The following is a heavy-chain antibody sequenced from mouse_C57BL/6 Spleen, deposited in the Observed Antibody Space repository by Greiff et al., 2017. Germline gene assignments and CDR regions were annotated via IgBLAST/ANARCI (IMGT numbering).Heavy chain of an antibody. Sequence: VQLQQSGAELVKPGASVKLSCTASGFNIKDYYMHWVKQRTEQGLEWIGKIDPENGETKYAPKFQGKATINADTSSNTAYLQLSSLTSEDTAVYYCASTPTGTYWYFDVWGTGTTVTVSS. V-gene: IGHV14-2*01. CDR3: ASTPTGTYWYFDV. CDR1: GFNIKDYY. CDR2: IDPENGET. J-gene: IGHJ1*03. D-gene: IGHD4-1*01.